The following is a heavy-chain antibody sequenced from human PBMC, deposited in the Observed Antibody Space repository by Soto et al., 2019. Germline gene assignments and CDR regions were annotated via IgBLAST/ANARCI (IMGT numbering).Heavy chain of an antibody. J-gene: IGHJ4*02. CDR3: AHRVLRTVFGLVTTTAIYFDF. V-gene: IGHV2-5*02. Sequence: QITLNESGPTVVRPTETLTLTCRFSGFSLTTSGVGVGWIRQSPGKAPEWLALIYWDDDKRYSASLKSRITITNETSKNRVVLTVSDLDPTDTATYYCAHRVLRTVFGLVTTTAIYFDFWGQGTPVAGSS. CDR2: IYWDDDK. CDR1: GFSLTTSGVG. D-gene: IGHD3-3*01.